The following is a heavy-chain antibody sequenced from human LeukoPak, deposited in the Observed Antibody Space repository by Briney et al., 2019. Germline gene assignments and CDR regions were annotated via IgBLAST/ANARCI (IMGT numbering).Heavy chain of an antibody. D-gene: IGHD1-26*01. CDR2: IDPSDSYT. Sequence: GESLKISCKGSGYSFISYWISWVRQMPGKGVEWMGRIDPSDSYTNYSPSFQGHVTISVDKSIDTAYLQSSSLQASDTAMYYCARPDGVGATSYVDYWGQGTLVTVSS. CDR3: ARPDGVGATSYVDY. CDR1: GYSFISYW. V-gene: IGHV5-10-1*01. J-gene: IGHJ4*02.